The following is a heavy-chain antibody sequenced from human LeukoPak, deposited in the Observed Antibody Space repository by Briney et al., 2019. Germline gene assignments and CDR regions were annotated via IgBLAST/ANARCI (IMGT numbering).Heavy chain of an antibody. CDR3: ARGARLAKRPDAFDI. CDR2: ISSSSSYI. Sequence: GGSLRLSCAASGFTFSSYSVNWVRQAPGKGLEWVSSISSSSSYIYYADSVKGRFTISRDNAKNSLYLQMNSLRAEDTAVYYCARGARLAKRPDAFDIWGQGTMVTVSS. J-gene: IGHJ3*02. V-gene: IGHV3-21*01. D-gene: IGHD3-9*01. CDR1: GFTFSSYS.